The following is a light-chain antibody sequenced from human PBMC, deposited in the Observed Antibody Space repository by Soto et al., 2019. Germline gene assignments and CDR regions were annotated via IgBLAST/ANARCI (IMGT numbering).Light chain of an antibody. CDR3: QQYYRPWT. J-gene: IGKJ1*01. CDR2: WAS. CDR1: QSVLYSSNNKNY. Sequence: DIVMTQSPDSLAVSLGERATINCKSSQSVLYSSNNKNYLAWYQQKPGQPPKLLIYWASTRESGVPERFSGSGSGTDFTLTVSSLQAEDVAVYYCQQYYRPWTFGQETKVEIK. V-gene: IGKV4-1*01.